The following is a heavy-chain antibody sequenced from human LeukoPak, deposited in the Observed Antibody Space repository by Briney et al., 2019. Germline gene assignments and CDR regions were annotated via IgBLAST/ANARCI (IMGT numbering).Heavy chain of an antibody. CDR3: ARYCAGNCYEGMDV. J-gene: IGHJ6*02. D-gene: IGHD2-21*02. V-gene: IGHV3-48*03. CDR1: GFTPSGYE. CDR2: ISRSGTAT. Sequence: GGSLRLSCAASGFTPSGYEMNWVRQAPGKGPEWISYISRSGTATLYADSVKGRFTISRDNAKNSLYLLMNSLEAEDTAVYYCARYCAGNCYEGMDVWGHGTMVTVSS.